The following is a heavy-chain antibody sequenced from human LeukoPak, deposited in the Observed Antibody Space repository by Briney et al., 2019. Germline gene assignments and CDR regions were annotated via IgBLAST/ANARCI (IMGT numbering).Heavy chain of an antibody. V-gene: IGHV4-59*01. J-gene: IGHJ4*02. D-gene: IGHD3-3*01. CDR2: MYYSGST. Sequence: SEALSLTCTVSGGSISSYYWSWIRQPPGKGLEGIGYMYYSGSTNYYPSLKSRVTISVDTSKSQFSLKLSSVTAADTAVYYCARGVLRFLEWHFDYWGQGTLVTVSS. CDR3: ARGVLRFLEWHFDY. CDR1: GGSISSYY.